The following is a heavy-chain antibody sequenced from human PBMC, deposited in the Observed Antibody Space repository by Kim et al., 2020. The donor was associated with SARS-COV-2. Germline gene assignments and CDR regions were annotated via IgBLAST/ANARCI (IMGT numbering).Heavy chain of an antibody. CDR3: ATHLRITMIVGMDV. V-gene: IGHV1-69*13. CDR1: GGTFSSYA. J-gene: IGHJ6*02. CDR2: IIPIFGTA. D-gene: IGHD3-22*01. Sequence: SVKVSCKASGGTFSSYAISWVRQAPGQGLEWMGGIIPIFGTANYAQKFQGRVTITADESTSTAYMELSSLRSEDTAVYYCATHLRITMIVGMDVWGQGTTVTVSS.